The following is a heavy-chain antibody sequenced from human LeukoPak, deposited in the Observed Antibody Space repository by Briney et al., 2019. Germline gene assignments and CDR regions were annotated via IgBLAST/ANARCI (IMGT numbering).Heavy chain of an antibody. CDR2: ISGSGGST. J-gene: IGHJ2*01. CDR3: AKDRVAHFFYWYFDL. CDR1: GFTFSTYW. V-gene: IGHV3-23*01. Sequence: GGSLRLSCAAPGFTFSTYWMHWVRQAPGKGLEWVSGISGSGGSTLYADSVKGRFTISRDNSKKTVYLQMNSLRAEDTAVYYCAKDRVAHFFYWYFDLWGRGTLVTVSS. D-gene: IGHD5-12*01.